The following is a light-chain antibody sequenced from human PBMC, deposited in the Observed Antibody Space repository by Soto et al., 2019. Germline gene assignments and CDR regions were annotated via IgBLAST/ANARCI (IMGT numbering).Light chain of an antibody. J-gene: IGLJ1*01. CDR2: DVS. CDR1: SCDVGGYDF. Sequence: QSALAQPASVSGSPGQSITISCTGTSCDVGGYDFVSWYQQHPGKAPKLMIYDVSSRPSGVSSRFSGFKSGDTASLTISGLQAVDEGDYYCSSYTSSSKVFGTGTRSPS. V-gene: IGLV2-14*01. CDR3: SSYTSSSKV.